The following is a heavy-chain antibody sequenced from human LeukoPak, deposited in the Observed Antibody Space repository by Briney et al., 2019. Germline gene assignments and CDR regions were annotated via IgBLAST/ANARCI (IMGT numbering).Heavy chain of an antibody. V-gene: IGHV4-61*01. Sequence: SETLSLTCAVSGGSVSSGSYYWTWIRQPPGKGLEWIGGIYYTGSTNYNPSLKSRVTISADTSKNQFSLKLSSVTAADTAVYYCARAKHDSSGYATHFDYWGQGTLVTVSS. J-gene: IGHJ4*02. CDR1: GGSVSSGSYY. D-gene: IGHD3-22*01. CDR2: IYYTGST. CDR3: ARAKHDSSGYATHFDY.